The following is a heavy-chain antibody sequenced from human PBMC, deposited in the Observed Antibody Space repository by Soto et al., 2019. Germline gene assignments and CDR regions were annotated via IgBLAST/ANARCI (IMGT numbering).Heavy chain of an antibody. D-gene: IGHD5-12*01. V-gene: IGHV5-51*01. CDR1: GYNFATYW. CDR2: IYPSDSDT. J-gene: IGHJ5*02. CDR3: ARSGYNFGYQYWFDP. Sequence: GESLKISCKGSGYNFATYWIGWVRQMPGKGLEWMGIIYPSDSDTRYSPSFQGQVTISADKSINTAYLQWSSLKASDSAIYYCARSGYNFGYQYWFDPWGQGTLVTVSS.